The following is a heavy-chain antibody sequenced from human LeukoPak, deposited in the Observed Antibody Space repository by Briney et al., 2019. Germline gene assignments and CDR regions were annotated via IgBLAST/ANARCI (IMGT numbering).Heavy chain of an antibody. CDR2: ISGSGGAT. CDR1: GFTFSSYA. D-gene: IGHD1-26*01. V-gene: IGHV3-23*01. J-gene: IGHJ4*02. Sequence: GGSLRLSCAASGFTFSSYAMVWVRQAPGKGLEWVSAISGSGGATYYADSVKGRFTISRDNSKNTLYLQMNSLRAEDTAVYYCAKGEVVGLYYFDYWGQGTLVTVSS. CDR3: AKGEVVGLYYFDY.